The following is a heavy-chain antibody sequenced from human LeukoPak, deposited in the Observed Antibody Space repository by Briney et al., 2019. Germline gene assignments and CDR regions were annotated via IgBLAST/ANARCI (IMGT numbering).Heavy chain of an antibody. CDR3: ARVGSGWYDFDY. D-gene: IGHD6-19*01. V-gene: IGHV3-53*04. CDR1: GFTVSSNY. CDR2: IYSGSSST. Sequence: PGGSLRLPCAASGFTVSSNYMSWVRQAPGKGLEWVSVIYSGSSSTYYTDSVKGRFTISRHNSKNTLYLQMNSLRAEDTAVYYCARVGSGWYDFDYWGQGTLVTVSS. J-gene: IGHJ4*02.